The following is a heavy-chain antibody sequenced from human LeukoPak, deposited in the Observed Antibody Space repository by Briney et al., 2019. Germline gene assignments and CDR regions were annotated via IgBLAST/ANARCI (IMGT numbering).Heavy chain of an antibody. CDR3: AKARDIVATIWYHYFDY. CDR2: ISGSGGST. J-gene: IGHJ4*02. D-gene: IGHD5-12*01. CDR1: GFTFSSYA. V-gene: IGHV3-23*01. Sequence: GGSLRLSCAASGFTFSSYAMSWVRQAPGKGLEWVSAISGSGGSTYYADSVKGRFTISRDNSKNTLYLQMNSLRAEDTAVYYCAKARDIVATIWYHYFDYWGQGTLVTVSS.